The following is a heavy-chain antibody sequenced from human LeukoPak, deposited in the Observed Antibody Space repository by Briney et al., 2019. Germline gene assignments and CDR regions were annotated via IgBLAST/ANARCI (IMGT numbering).Heavy chain of an antibody. D-gene: IGHD3-9*01. Sequence: SETLSLTCTVSGGSMSRYYWNWIRQPPGKGLEWIGYIYYSGSTNYNPSLKSRVTISVDTSKNQFSLKLSSVTAADTAVYYCARGGFDILTGSYFNYWGQGTRVTVSS. CDR1: GGSMSRYY. V-gene: IGHV4-59*01. CDR2: IYYSGST. CDR3: ARGGFDILTGSYFNY. J-gene: IGHJ4*02.